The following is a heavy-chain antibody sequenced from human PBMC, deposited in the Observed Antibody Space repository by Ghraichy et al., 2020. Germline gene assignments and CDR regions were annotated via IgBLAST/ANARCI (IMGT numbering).Heavy chain of an antibody. D-gene: IGHD3-22*01. V-gene: IGHV1-46*02. CDR2: IDSSGSTT. J-gene: IGHJ6*02. Sequence: KVSCQASGNTINSHYIHWVRQAPGQGLEWMGIIDSSGSTTNYAQKFQGRVIVTRDTSTSTVYMELNSLRFDDTAVYFCAREHDSSGFDYYYGLDVWGQGTTVTVS. CDR1: GNTINSHY. CDR3: AREHDSSGFDYYYGLDV.